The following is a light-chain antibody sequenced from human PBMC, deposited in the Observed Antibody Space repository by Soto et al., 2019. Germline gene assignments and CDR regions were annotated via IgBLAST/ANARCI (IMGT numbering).Light chain of an antibody. CDR1: SSDVGASNY. CDR2: EVS. V-gene: IGLV2-14*01. J-gene: IGLJ1*01. Sequence: QSVLTQPASVSGSPGQSITISCTGTSSDVGASNYVSWYPQHPGKAPKLIIFEVSNRPPGVSHRFSGSKSGNTASLTISGLQAEDEADYYCSSCTTSSTLVFGTGTKLTVL. CDR3: SSCTTSSTLV.